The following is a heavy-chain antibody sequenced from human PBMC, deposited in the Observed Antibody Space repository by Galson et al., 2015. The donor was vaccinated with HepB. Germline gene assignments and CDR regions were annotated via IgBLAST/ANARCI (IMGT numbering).Heavy chain of an antibody. D-gene: IGHD6-19*01. CDR3: ARDRGIAVIPGAREEDNWFDS. CDR2: ISTKTGNT. CDR1: GYTFANHG. J-gene: IGHJ5*01. V-gene: IGHV1-18*01. Sequence: SVKVSCKASGYTFANHGIDWVRQAPGPGLDWMGWISTKTGNTAYARNFQGRVPMTTDISTNTVYVELRSLTFDDTATSYCARDRGIAVIPGAREEDNWFDSGGQGTLVSVSS.